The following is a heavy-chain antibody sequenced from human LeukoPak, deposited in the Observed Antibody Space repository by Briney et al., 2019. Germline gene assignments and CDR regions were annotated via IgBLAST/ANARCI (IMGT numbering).Heavy chain of an antibody. CDR3: ASRITIFGVVTSDS. V-gene: IGHV4-34*01. CDR2: INHSGGT. CDR1: GGSFSGYY. D-gene: IGHD3-3*01. J-gene: IGHJ5*01. Sequence: SETLSLTCAVYGGSFSGYYWSWIRQPPGKGLEWIGEINHSGGTNYNPSLKSRVTISVDTSKNQFSLKLSSVTAADTAVYYCASRITIFGVVTSDSWGQGTLVTVSS.